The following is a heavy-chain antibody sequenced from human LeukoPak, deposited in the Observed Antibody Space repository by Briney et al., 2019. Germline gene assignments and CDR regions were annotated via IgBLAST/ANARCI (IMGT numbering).Heavy chain of an antibody. V-gene: IGHV1-2*02. D-gene: IGHD1-1*01. CDR1: GYTFNIHY. CDR2: INSNSGAT. J-gene: IGHJ4*02. Sequence: ASVKVSCKASGYTFNIHYIHWVRRAPGQGLEWVGWINSNSGATQYAQKFQGRVIMTTDTSITTVYMELSRLTSDDTAVYYCARETTEADDYWGQGTLVTVSS. CDR3: ARETTEADDY.